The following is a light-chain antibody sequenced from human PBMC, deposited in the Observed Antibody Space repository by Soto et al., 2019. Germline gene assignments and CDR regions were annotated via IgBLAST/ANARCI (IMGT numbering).Light chain of an antibody. V-gene: IGKV3-15*01. CDR1: HSVGSN. CDR2: GAS. CDR3: QQYKQWPVA. Sequence: ELVMTQSPATLSVSPGERATLSCRASHSVGSNLAWYQQNPGQAPRLLIYGASTRATGVPARFSGSGSATQFTLTISSLQSEDSGFYYCQQYKQWPVAFGGGTKVDIK. J-gene: IGKJ4*01.